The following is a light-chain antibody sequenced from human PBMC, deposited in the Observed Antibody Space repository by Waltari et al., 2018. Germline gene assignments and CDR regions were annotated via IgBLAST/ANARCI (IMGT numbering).Light chain of an antibody. CDR3: QSYDNRLSAWV. CDR2: GNS. Sequence: QSALTQPPSVSGAPGQRVTISCTGRRSNIGAHYALHWYQQLPRTAPKPLIHGNSNRPSGVPDRFSGSKSGTSASLAITGLQAEDEADYYCQSYDNRLSAWVFGGGTKLTVL. CDR1: RSNIGAHYA. J-gene: IGLJ3*02. V-gene: IGLV1-40*01.